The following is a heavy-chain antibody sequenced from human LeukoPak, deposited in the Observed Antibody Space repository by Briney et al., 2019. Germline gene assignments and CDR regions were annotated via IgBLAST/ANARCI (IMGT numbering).Heavy chain of an antibody. CDR1: GFTFSSYG. CDR3: ARDLCSGGRCRYAEY. J-gene: IGHJ4*02. Sequence: GGSLRLSCAASGFTFSSYGMHWVRQAPGKGLEWVAFIRYDGSNKYYADSVKGRFTISRDNSKNTLSLQMNSLRAEDTAVYYCARDLCSGGRCRYAEYWGQGALVTVSS. CDR2: IRYDGSNK. D-gene: IGHD2-15*01. V-gene: IGHV3-30*02.